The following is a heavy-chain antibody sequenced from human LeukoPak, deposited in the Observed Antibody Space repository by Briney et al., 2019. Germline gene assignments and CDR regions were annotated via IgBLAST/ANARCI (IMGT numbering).Heavy chain of an antibody. CDR2: IKHDGSER. CDR1: GFIFSTYW. V-gene: IGHV3-7*01. D-gene: IGHD3-3*01. CDR3: ATDRGWRTSGYYLYYFEY. Sequence: GGSLRLSCTASGFIFSTYWMSWVRQAPGKGLEWVASIKHDGSERYYVDSVRGRFTIYRDNTMNSLYLQMSSLRAEDTAVYYCATDRGWRTSGYYLYYFEYWGQGTLVTYSS. J-gene: IGHJ4*02.